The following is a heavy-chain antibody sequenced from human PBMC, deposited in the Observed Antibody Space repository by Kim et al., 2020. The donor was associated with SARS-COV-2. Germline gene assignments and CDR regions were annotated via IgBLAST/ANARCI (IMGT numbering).Heavy chain of an antibody. CDR2: SGRT. Sequence: SGRTTYTPSLKSRVTISVDPSKNQFSLKLSSVTAADTAVYYCASMVRGLNWGQGTLVTVSS. V-gene: IGHV4-34*01. CDR3: ASMVRGLN. D-gene: IGHD3-10*01. J-gene: IGHJ4*02.